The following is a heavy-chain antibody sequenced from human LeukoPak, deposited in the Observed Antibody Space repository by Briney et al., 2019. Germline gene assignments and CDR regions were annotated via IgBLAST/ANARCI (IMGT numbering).Heavy chain of an antibody. CDR3: AKSRTMVRYYFDY. D-gene: IGHD3-10*01. CDR1: GFTFSSYV. CDR2: ISGSGGST. V-gene: IGHV3-23*01. J-gene: IGHJ4*02. Sequence: PGGSLRLSCAASGFTFSSYVMSWVRQAPGKGLEWVSAISGSGGSTYYADSVKGRFTISRDNSKNTLYLQMNSLRAEDTAVYYCAKSRTMVRYYFDYWGQGTLVTVSS.